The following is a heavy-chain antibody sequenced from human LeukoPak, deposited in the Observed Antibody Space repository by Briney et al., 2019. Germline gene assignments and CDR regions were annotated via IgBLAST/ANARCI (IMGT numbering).Heavy chain of an antibody. CDR2: IWYDGSNK. Sequence: GGSLRLSCAASGFTFSSYGMHWVRQAPGKGLEWVAVIWYDGSNKYYADSVKGRFTISRDNSKNTLYLQMNSLRAEDTAVYYCARVLTMVRGVIFRARNYYGMDVWGQGTTVTVSS. V-gene: IGHV3-33*01. CDR3: ARVLTMVRGVIFRARNYYGMDV. D-gene: IGHD3-10*01. CDR1: GFTFSSYG. J-gene: IGHJ6*02.